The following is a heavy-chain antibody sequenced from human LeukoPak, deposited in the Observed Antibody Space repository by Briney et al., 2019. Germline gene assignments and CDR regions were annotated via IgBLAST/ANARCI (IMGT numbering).Heavy chain of an antibody. CDR2: IYNSGSA. Sequence: SQTLSLTCTVSGGSISSGDYYWSWIRQPPGKGLEWIGYIYNSGSAYYNPSLKSQATISVDTSKNQFSLKLSSVTAADTAVYYCARLQGGRSGYYPFDYWGQGTLVTVSS. D-gene: IGHD3-22*01. V-gene: IGHV4-30-4*01. J-gene: IGHJ4*02. CDR1: GGSISSGDYY. CDR3: ARLQGGRSGYYPFDY.